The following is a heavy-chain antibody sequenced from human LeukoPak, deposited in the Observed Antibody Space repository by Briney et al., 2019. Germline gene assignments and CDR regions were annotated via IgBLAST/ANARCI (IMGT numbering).Heavy chain of an antibody. D-gene: IGHD6-13*01. CDR2: IATYNSKT. CDR1: GYTFSSYG. J-gene: IGHJ5*02. CDR3: ARDMVGLAADGNWFDP. Sequence: ASVKVSCKASGYTFSSYGISWVRQAPGQGLEWMGWIATYNSKTKYAEKVQGRVTMTTDTSTTTAYKELRTLRSDDTAVYYCARDMVGLAADGNWFDPWGQGTLVTVSS. V-gene: IGHV1-18*01.